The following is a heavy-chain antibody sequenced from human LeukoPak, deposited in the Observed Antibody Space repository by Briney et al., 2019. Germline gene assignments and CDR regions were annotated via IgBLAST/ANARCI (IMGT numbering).Heavy chain of an antibody. V-gene: IGHV4-31*03. J-gene: IGHJ5*02. CDR1: GGSISSGGYY. CDR3: ASPYCSGGSCYAKT. D-gene: IGHD2-15*01. Sequence: SETLSLTCTVSGGSISSGGYYWSWIRQHPGKGLEWNGYIYYSGSTYYNPSLKSRVTISVDTSKNQFSLKLSSVTAADTAVYYCASPYCSGGSCYAKTWGQGTLVTVSS. CDR2: IYYSGST.